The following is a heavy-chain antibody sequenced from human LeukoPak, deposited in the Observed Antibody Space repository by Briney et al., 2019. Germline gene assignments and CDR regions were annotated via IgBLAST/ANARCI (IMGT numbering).Heavy chain of an antibody. CDR2: ISYDGSNK. Sequence: PGRSLRLSCAASGFTFSSYAMHWVRQAPGKGLEGVAVISYDGSNKYYADSVKGRFTISRDNSKNTLYLQMNSLRAEDTAVYYCARSPRVAGSRYYFDYWGQGTLVTVSS. CDR1: GFTFSSYA. CDR3: ARSPRVAGSRYYFDY. J-gene: IGHJ4*02. V-gene: IGHV3-30*04. D-gene: IGHD2-2*01.